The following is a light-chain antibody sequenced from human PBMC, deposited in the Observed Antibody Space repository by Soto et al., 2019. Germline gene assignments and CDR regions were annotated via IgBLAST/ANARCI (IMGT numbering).Light chain of an antibody. CDR1: QSVTSSS. J-gene: IGKJ1*01. CDR3: QQYDTSPRT. CDR2: GAS. V-gene: IGKV3-20*01. Sequence: EIVLTQFPGTLSLSPVERATLSCMASQSVTSSSLAWYQQKVGRAPRVLIYGASNRATGIPDRFSGSGSETDFTLTISRLEPEDSAVYYCQQYDTSPRTFGQGTKVDIK.